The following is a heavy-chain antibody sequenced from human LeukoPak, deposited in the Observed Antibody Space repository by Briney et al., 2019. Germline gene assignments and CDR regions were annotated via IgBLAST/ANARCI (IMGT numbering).Heavy chain of an antibody. CDR2: IYSGGST. Sequence: GGSLRLSCAASGFTVSSNYMSWVRQAPGKGLEWVSVIYSGGSTYYADSVKGRFTISRDNSKNTLYLQMSSLRAEDTAVYYCARVLVRGVTDYWGQGTLVTVSS. J-gene: IGHJ4*02. D-gene: IGHD3-10*01. CDR1: GFTVSSNY. CDR3: ARVLVRGVTDY. V-gene: IGHV3-66*01.